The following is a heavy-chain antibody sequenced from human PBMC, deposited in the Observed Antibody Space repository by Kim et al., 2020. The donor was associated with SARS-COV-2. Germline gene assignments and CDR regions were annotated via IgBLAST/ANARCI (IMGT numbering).Heavy chain of an antibody. V-gene: IGHV3-33*05. J-gene: IGHJ4*02. CDR2: ISYDGSNK. CDR3: ARDRVMIVVAQPSETFDY. CDR1: GFTFSSYG. D-gene: IGHD3-22*01. Sequence: GGSLRLSCAASGFTFSSYGMHWVRQAPGKGLEWVAVISYDGSNKYYADSVKGRFTISRDNSKNTLYLQMNSLRAEDTAVYYCARDRVMIVVAQPSETFDYWGQGTLVTVSS.